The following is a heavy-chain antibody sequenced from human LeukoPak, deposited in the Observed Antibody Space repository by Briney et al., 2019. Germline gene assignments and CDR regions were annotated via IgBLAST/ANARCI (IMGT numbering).Heavy chain of an antibody. CDR1: GFTFSKYA. CDR3: ARDRRGVVVITGPPDY. J-gene: IGHJ4*02. V-gene: IGHV3-23*01. D-gene: IGHD3-22*01. CDR2: ISGSGDST. Sequence: GGSLRLSCAASGFTFSKYAVKWVRQARGKGVEWVSTISGSGDSTYYADSVKGRFTISTDNSKNTLYLQMNSLRAEDTAVYYCARDRRGVVVITGPPDYWGQGTLVTVSS.